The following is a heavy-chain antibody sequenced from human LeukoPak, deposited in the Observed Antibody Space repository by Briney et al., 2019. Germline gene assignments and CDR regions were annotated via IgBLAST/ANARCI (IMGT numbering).Heavy chain of an antibody. CDR1: GGTFSSYA. V-gene: IGHV1-69*06. CDR2: IIPIFGTA. D-gene: IGHD5-18*01. J-gene: IGHJ4*02. Sequence: ASVKVSCKASGGTFSSYAISWVRQAPGQGLEWMGGIIPIFGTANYAQKFQGRVTITADKSTSTAYMELSSLRSEDTAVYYCARGTPPIQHPSDTAFDYWGQGTLVTVSS. CDR3: ARGTPPIQHPSDTAFDY.